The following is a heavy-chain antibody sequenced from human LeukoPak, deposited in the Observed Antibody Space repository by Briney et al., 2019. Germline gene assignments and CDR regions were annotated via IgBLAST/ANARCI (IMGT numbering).Heavy chain of an antibody. CDR3: VKDFKTAAVPNWFDP. CDR2: ISGSGDST. Sequence: GGSLRLSCAASGFIFSSYAMSWVRQAPGKGLEWVSTISGSGDSTYYTDSVKGRFTISRDNSKNTLYLHMYSLRAVDTAAYYCVKDFKTAAVPNWFDPWGQGTLVTVSS. J-gene: IGHJ5*02. V-gene: IGHV3-23*01. D-gene: IGHD2-21*02. CDR1: GFIFSSYA.